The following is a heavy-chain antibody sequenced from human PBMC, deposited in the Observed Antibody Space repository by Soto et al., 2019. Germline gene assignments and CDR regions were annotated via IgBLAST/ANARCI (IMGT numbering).Heavy chain of an antibody. J-gene: IGHJ5*02. CDR1: GYTFTSYD. CDR3: ARVPLEYSSSSGLRAANWFDP. Sequence: QVQLVQSGAEVKKPGASVKVSCKASGYTFTSYDINWVRQATGQGLEWMGWMNPNSGNTGYAQKFQGRVTMTRNTSISTAYMELSSLRSEDTAVYYYARVPLEYSSSSGLRAANWFDPWGQGTLVTVSS. CDR2: MNPNSGNT. D-gene: IGHD6-6*01. V-gene: IGHV1-8*01.